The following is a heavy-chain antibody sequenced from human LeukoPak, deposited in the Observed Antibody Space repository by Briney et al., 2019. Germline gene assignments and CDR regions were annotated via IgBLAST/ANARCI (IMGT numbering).Heavy chain of an antibody. D-gene: IGHD2-2*01. Sequence: GTSLRLSCAMSGFPFSQHGYHWVRQAPGKGLEWTAVIWVDGTRKYYADSVEGRFAISRDNSKSTLYLQIDSLRPEDTAVYYCVAVLVPAAFWHFDVSGRGTQVTVSS. CDR1: GFPFSQHG. J-gene: IGHJ2*01. CDR2: IWVDGTRK. V-gene: IGHV3-33*01. CDR3: VAVLVPAAFWHFDV.